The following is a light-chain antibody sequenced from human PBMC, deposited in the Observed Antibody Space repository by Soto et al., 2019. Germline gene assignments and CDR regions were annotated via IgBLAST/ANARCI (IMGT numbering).Light chain of an antibody. CDR3: QQYNSYPWT. CDR1: QSMRSW. V-gene: IGKV1-5*03. Sequence: DIQMTQSPSTLSASVGDRVTITCRASQSMRSWLAWYQQRPGKATKLLIYQASSLALGVPSRLSGSGSGTEFTHAISSLQPDDFATYYCQQYNSYPWTCGRGTKVEIK. J-gene: IGKJ1*01. CDR2: QAS.